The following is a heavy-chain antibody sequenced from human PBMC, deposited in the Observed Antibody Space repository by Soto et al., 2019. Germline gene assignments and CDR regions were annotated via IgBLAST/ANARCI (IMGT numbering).Heavy chain of an antibody. Sequence: TLSLNCPLSGVSVTIGASYCILVRHPPGKSLEWIGYISYTGTTYFSPSLQSRLPISIDTSKNPFSLKLSSGTAADTDRYYGARARLRAVYAVYSWGPGTRVTVS. CDR1: GVSVTIGASY. CDR3: ARARLRAVYAVYS. D-gene: IGHD4-17*01. V-gene: IGHV4-31*03. J-gene: IGHJ3*01. CDR2: ISYTGTT.